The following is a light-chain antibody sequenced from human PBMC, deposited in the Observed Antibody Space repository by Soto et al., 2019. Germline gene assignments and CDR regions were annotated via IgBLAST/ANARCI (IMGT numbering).Light chain of an antibody. V-gene: IGLV2-8*01. CDR2: EVN. Sequence: QSALTQPPSASGSPGQSVTISCTGTSSDVGGYNYVSWYQQHPGKAPKLMIYEVNKRPSGVPDRFSGSKSGNTASLTVSGLQAEDDAYYSCSSYAGSNNFGVFGTGTKVTAL. J-gene: IGLJ1*01. CDR3: SSYAGSNNFGV. CDR1: SSDVGGYNY.